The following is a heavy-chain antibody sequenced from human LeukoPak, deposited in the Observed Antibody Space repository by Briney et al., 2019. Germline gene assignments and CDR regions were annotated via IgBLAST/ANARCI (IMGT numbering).Heavy chain of an antibody. CDR3: ASSGSYYNRYYFDY. V-gene: IGHV3-21*01. CDR2: ISSSGSHI. Sequence: GGSLRLSCAASGFTFSSYSMNWVRQAPGKGLEWVSSISSSGSHIYYADSVKGRITISRDNAKNSVYLQMNSLRAEDTAVYYCASSGSYYNRYYFDYWGQGTLVTVSS. J-gene: IGHJ4*02. CDR1: GFTFSSYS. D-gene: IGHD3-10*01.